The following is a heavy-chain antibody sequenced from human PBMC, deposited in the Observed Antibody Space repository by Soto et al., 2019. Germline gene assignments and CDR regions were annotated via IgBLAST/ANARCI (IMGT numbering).Heavy chain of an antibody. CDR1: GGSIRSGGYY. CDR3: ARVDSSSHHYY. CDR2: IYYSGST. Sequence: PSETLSLTCTVSGGSIRSGGYYWSWIRQHPGKGLEWIGYIYYSGSTYYNPSLKSRVTISVYTSKNQFSLKLSSVTAADTAVYYCARVDSSSHHYYWGQGTLVTVSS. J-gene: IGHJ4*02. D-gene: IGHD6-13*01. V-gene: IGHV4-31*03.